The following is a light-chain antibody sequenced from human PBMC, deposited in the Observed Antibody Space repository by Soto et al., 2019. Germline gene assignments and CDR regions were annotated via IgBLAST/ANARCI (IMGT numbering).Light chain of an antibody. V-gene: IGKV1-5*01. CDR2: DAS. Sequence: DIQMTQSPFTLSASVGDRVTITCRASRSISVWLAWYQQKPGKAPKLLIFDASSLESGVPSRFSGSGSGTEFTLTISSLHPDDFATYYCQQYNTFSWTFGQGTKVEIK. CDR3: QQYNTFSWT. J-gene: IGKJ1*01. CDR1: RSISVW.